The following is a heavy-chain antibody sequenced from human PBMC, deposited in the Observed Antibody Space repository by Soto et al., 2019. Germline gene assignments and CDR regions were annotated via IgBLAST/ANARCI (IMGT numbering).Heavy chain of an antibody. CDR2: IYHIGST. CDR3: ARVVPAAIFDY. V-gene: IGHV4-30-2*01. Sequence: SETLSLTCAVSGGSISSGCYSWSWIRQPPGKGLEWIGYIYHIGSTYYNPSLKSRVTISVDRSKNQFSLKLSSVTAADTAVYYCARVVPAAIFDYCGQGTLVTVYS. J-gene: IGHJ4*02. CDR1: GGSISSGCYS. D-gene: IGHD2-2*01.